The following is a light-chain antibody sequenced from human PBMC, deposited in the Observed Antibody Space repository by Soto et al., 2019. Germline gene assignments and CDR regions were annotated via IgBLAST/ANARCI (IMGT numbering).Light chain of an antibody. CDR2: SAS. CDR1: QGIGNS. Sequence: DIPMTQSPPSLSASVGDRVTITCRASQGIGNSLAWYQQKPGTVPKLLIYSASTLQSGVPSRFSGSGSGTDFTLTISSLQPEDVAAYYCQKYNTVPATFGQGTQMEIK. CDR3: QKYNTVPAT. J-gene: IGKJ5*01. V-gene: IGKV1-27*01.